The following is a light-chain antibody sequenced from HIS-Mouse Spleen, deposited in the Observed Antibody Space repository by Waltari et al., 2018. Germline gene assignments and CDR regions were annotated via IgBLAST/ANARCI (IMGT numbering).Light chain of an antibody. Sequence: QSALTQPASVSGSPGQSITISCTGTSSDVGGYNSVSWYQQHPGKAPKLMIYDVSNRPSGVSNRFSGSKSGNTASLTISGLQAEDEADYYCSSYTSSYVVFGGGTKLTVL. J-gene: IGLJ2*01. CDR3: SSYTSSYVV. CDR1: SSDVGGYNS. V-gene: IGLV2-14*03. CDR2: DVS.